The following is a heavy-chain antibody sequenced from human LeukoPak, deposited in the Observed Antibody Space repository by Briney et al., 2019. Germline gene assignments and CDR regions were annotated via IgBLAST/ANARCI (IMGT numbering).Heavy chain of an antibody. CDR1: GFTFSSYA. CDR3: AKEGTDSSSWPEENDY. D-gene: IGHD6-13*01. Sequence: GGSLRLSCAASGFTFSSYAMSWVRQAPGKGLEWVSAISGSGGSTYYADSVKGRFTISRDNSKNTLYLQMNSLRAEDTAVYYCAKEGTDSSSWPEENDYWGQGTLVTVSS. CDR2: ISGSGGST. J-gene: IGHJ4*02. V-gene: IGHV3-23*01.